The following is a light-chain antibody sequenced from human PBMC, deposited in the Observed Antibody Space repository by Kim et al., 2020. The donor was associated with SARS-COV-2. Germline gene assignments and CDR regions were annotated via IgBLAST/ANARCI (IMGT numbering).Light chain of an antibody. CDR2: DAS. CDR3: YQHYNCSWT. J-gene: IGKJ5*01. CDR1: QSVSGN. Sequence: EIVLTQSPATLSLSPGERATLSCRASQSVSGNLAWYHQKPGQAPRLLIYDASTRATGIPPRFSGSGSGTDFTLTISNLEPEDFAVYYYYQHYNCSWTFGQGTRLEIK. V-gene: IGKV3-11*01.